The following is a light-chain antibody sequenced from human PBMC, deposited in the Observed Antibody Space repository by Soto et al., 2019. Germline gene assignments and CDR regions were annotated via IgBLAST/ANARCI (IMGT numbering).Light chain of an antibody. J-gene: IGKJ1*01. CDR1: QNIAIY. Sequence: VLTQSPATLSFSPGERATLSCRASQNIAIYLAWYQQKSGQSPRLLIYDTFNRAPGIPDRFSGSGSGTEFNLTISSLEPEDFAVYYCQQRATWPWTFGQGTTVEI. V-gene: IGKV3-11*01. CDR2: DTF. CDR3: QQRATWPWT.